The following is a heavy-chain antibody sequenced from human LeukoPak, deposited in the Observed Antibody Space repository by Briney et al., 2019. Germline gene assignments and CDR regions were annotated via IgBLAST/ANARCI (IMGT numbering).Heavy chain of an antibody. D-gene: IGHD2-8*02. Sequence: SETLSLTCIVSGGSITSRSFYWGWIRQPPGKGLEWIGSIYYSGTTHYNPSLKSRATLSVATPKNQFSLNLSSVTAPDTAVYYCARHAWVGRTGFDYWGRGTLVTVSS. CDR1: GGSITSRSFY. CDR2: IYYSGTT. J-gene: IGHJ4*02. CDR3: ARHAWVGRTGFDY. V-gene: IGHV4-39*01.